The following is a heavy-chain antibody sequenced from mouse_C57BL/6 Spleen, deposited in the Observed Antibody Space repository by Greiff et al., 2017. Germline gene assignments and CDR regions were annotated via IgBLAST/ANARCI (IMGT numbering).Heavy chain of an antibody. Sequence: QVQLQQPGAELVKPGASVKLSCKASGYTFTSYWMHWVKQRPGRGLEWIGRIDPKSGGTKYNEKFKSKATLTVDKPSSTAYMQLSSLTSEDSAVYYCARSASVDYLDYWGQGTTLTVSS. J-gene: IGHJ2*01. CDR2: IDPKSGGT. D-gene: IGHD1-1*01. CDR3: ARSASVDYLDY. CDR1: GYTFTSYW. V-gene: IGHV1-72*01.